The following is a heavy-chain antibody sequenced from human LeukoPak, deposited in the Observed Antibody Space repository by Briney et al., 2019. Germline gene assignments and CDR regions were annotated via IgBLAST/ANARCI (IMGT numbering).Heavy chain of an antibody. J-gene: IGHJ4*02. V-gene: IGHV3-23*01. CDR3: AKAAMPSYYLDY. D-gene: IGHD2-2*01. CDR1: GFTFSSYA. Sequence: GGSLRLSCAASGFTFSSYAMGWVRQAPGKGLEWVSAISGSGGSTYYADSVRGRFTISRDNSKNTLYLQMNSLRAEDTAVYYCAKAAMPSYYLDYWGQGTLVTVSS. CDR2: ISGSGGST.